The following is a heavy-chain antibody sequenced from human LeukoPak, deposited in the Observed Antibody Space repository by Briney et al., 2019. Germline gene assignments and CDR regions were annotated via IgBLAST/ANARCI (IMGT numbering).Heavy chain of an antibody. CDR3: ARASIVGAKRTRSGTFDL. CDR1: GGSFSGYY. D-gene: IGHD1-26*01. J-gene: IGHJ3*01. CDR2: INHSGSS. V-gene: IGHV4-34*01. Sequence: PSETLSLTCAVYGGSFSGYYWNWIRQPPGKGLEWIGGINHSGSSNYNPSLKSRITISVDTSKNQFSLNLSSVTAADTAVYYCARASIVGAKRTRSGTFDLGGQGTMVTVSS.